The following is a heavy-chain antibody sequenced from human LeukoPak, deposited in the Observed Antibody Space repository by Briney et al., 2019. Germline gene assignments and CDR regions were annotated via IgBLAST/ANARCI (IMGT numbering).Heavy chain of an antibody. CDR1: GFTFSNAW. CDR3: ARRAGNSSAYDY. V-gene: IGHV3-15*01. J-gene: IGHJ4*02. D-gene: IGHD3-22*01. CDR2: IKSKTDGGTT. Sequence: GGSLRLSCAASGFTFSNAWMSWVRQAPGKGLEWVGRIKSKTDGGTTDYAAPVKGRFTISRDDSKNTLYLQMNSLKTEDTAVYYCARRAGNSSAYDYWGQGTLVTVSS.